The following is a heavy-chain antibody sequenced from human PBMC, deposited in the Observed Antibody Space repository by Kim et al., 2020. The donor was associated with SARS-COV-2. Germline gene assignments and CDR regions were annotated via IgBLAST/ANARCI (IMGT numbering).Heavy chain of an antibody. Sequence: ASVKVSCQASGYTFTSYGISWVRQAPGQGLEWMGWISAYNGNTNYAQKLQGRVTMTTDTSTSTAYMELRGLRSDDTAVYYCARSDLYDILTGRLGKNWFDPWGQGTLVTVSS. D-gene: IGHD3-9*01. CDR2: ISAYNGNT. J-gene: IGHJ5*02. CDR1: GYTFTSYG. CDR3: ARSDLYDILTGRLGKNWFDP. V-gene: IGHV1-18*01.